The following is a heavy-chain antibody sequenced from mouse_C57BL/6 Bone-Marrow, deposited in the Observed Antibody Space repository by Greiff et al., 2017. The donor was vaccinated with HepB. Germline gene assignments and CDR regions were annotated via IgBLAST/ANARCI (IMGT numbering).Heavy chain of an antibody. CDR3: AREGLDGYYLDY. D-gene: IGHD2-3*01. CDR1: GYTFTDYY. V-gene: IGHV1-26*01. CDR2: INPNNGGT. J-gene: IGHJ2*01. Sequence: EVQLQQSGPELVKPGASVKISCKASGYTFTDYYMNWVKQSHGKSLEWIGDINPNNGGTGYNQKFKGKATLTVDKSSSTAYMELRSLTSEDSAVYYCAREGLDGYYLDYWGQGTTLTVSS.